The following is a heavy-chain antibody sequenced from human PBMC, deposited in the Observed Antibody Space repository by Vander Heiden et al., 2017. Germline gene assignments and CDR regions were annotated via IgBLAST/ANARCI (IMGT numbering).Heavy chain of an antibody. CDR3: ASGYGAIDD. Sequence: QLQLQESGPRMVKPSEPLSLTCTVSGGSISGSNHYWGWIRQAPGERREWIGNFYHRGSTYYNSSLKSRVTISVDTSKNQFSLMLTSVTAADTAFYYCASGYGAIDDWGQGQLVTVSS. D-gene: IGHD4-17*01. CDR2: FYHRGST. V-gene: IGHV4-39*01. J-gene: IGHJ4*02. CDR1: GGSISGSNHY.